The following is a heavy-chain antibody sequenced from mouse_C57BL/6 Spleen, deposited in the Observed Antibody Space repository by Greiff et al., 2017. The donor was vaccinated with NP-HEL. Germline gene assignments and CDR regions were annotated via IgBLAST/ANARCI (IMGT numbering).Heavy chain of an antibody. V-gene: IGHV1-64*01. J-gene: IGHJ1*03. CDR3: ARLGDGFHWYFDV. CDR2: IHPNSGST. Sequence: VQLQQPGAELVKPGASVKLSCKASGYTFTSYWMHWVKQRPGQGLEWIGMIHPNSGSTNYNEKFKSKATLTVDKSSSTAYMQLSSLTSEDSAVYYCARLGDGFHWYFDVWGTGTTVTVSS. D-gene: IGHD2-3*01. CDR1: GYTFTSYW.